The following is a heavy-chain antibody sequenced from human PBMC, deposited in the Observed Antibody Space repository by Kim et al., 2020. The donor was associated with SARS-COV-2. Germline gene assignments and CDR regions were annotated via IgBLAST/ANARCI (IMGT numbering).Heavy chain of an antibody. CDR2: INAGNGNT. Sequence: ASVKVSCKASGYTFTSYAMHWVRQAPGQRLEWMGWINAGNGNTKYSQKFQGRVTITRDTSASTVYMELSSLRSEDTAVYYCARELSVYYGSGSPLYYYYGMDVWGQGTTVTVSS. D-gene: IGHD3-10*01. J-gene: IGHJ6*02. CDR3: ARELSVYYGSGSPLYYYYGMDV. CDR1: GYTFTSYA. V-gene: IGHV1-3*01.